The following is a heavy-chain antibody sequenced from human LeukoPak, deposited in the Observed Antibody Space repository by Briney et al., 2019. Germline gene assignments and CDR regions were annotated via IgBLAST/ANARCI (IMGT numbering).Heavy chain of an antibody. CDR3: ARERGTYYYDSSGYYS. D-gene: IGHD3-22*01. CDR2: IIPIFGIA. CDR1: GGTFSSYA. J-gene: IGHJ4*02. Sequence: ASVKVSCKASGGTFSSYAISWVRQAPGQGLEWMGRIIPIFGIANYAQKFQGRVTITADESTSTAYMELSSLRSEDTAVYYCARERGTYYYDSSGYYSWGQGTLVTVSS. V-gene: IGHV1-69*15.